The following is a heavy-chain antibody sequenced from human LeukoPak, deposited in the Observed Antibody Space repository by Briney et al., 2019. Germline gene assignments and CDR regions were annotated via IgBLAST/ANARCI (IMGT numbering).Heavy chain of an antibody. J-gene: IGHJ4*02. CDR2: ISWNSGSI. CDR3: AKDIRYSGYDCPAE. Sequence: PGGSLRLSCAASGFTFDDYAMHWVRQAPGKGLEWVSGISWNSGSIGYADSVKGRFTISRDNAKNSLYLQMNSLRAEDTALYYCAKDIRYSGYDCPAEWGQGTLVTVSS. D-gene: IGHD5-12*01. V-gene: IGHV3-9*01. CDR1: GFTFDDYA.